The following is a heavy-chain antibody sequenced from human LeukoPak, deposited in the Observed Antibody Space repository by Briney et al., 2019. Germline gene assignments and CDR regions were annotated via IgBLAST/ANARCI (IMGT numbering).Heavy chain of an antibody. CDR1: GYTLTELS. CDR2: FDPEDGET. J-gene: IGHJ4*02. Sequence: ASVTVSCTVSGYTLTELSMHWVRQAPGKGLEWMGGFDPEDGETIYAQKFQGRVTMTEDTSTDTAYMELSSLRSEDTAVYYCATVYSGSYTSFDYWGQGTLVTVSS. CDR3: ATVYSGSYTSFDY. D-gene: IGHD1-26*01. V-gene: IGHV1-24*01.